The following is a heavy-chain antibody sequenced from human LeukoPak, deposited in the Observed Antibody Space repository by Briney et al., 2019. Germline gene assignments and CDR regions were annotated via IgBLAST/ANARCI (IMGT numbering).Heavy chain of an antibody. CDR1: GYTFTAYY. J-gene: IGHJ1*01. D-gene: IGHD3-22*01. V-gene: IGHV1-2*02. CDR3: ARDRGDYYDSSGYYYGYFQH. Sequence: ASVKVSCKASGYTFTAYYIHWVRLAPGQGLEWMGWINPNGGGTNYAQKLQGRVTMTTDTSTSTAYMELRSLRSDDTAVYYCARDRGDYYDSSGYYYGYFQHWGQGTLVTVSS. CDR2: INPNGGGT.